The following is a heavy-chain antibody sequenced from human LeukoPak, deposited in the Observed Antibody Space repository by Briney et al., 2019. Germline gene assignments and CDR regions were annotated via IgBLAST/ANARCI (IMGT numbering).Heavy chain of an antibody. CDR1: GYSFTGYY. D-gene: IGHD2-15*01. J-gene: IGHJ4*02. CDR3: ARERSFPLTNFDY. Sequence: ASVTVSCKASGYSFTGYYIHWARQAPGQGLEWMGWISPNSGGTNYAQNFQGRVTMTRDTSISTVYMELSGLRSDDTAVYYCARERSFPLTNFDYWGQGTLVTVSS. CDR2: ISPNSGGT. V-gene: IGHV1-2*02.